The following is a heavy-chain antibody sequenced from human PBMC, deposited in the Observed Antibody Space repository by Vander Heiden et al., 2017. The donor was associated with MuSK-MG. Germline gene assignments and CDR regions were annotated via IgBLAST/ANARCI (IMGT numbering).Heavy chain of an antibody. V-gene: IGHV3-23*04. J-gene: IGHJ4*01. D-gene: IGHD6-13*01. CDR2: ISGSGGST. CDR1: GFTFSSYA. CDR3: AKEGYSSSWYYFDY. Sequence: EVQLVESGGGLVQPGGSLRLSCSAAGFTFSSYAMSWVRQAPGKELDWVSAISGSGGSTYYADSVKGRFTISRDNSKNTLYLQMNSLRAEDTAVYYCAKEGYSSSWYYFDYWGHGTLVTVSS.